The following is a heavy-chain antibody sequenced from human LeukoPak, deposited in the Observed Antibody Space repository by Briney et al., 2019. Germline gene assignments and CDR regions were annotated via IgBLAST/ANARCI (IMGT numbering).Heavy chain of an antibody. Sequence: ASVKVSCKASGYTFTNYGISWVRQAPGQGLEWMGWISAYNGHTNYAQKFQGRVTMTRDTSTSTVYMELSSLRSEDTAVYYCARAVRYYYDSSGYSRFDYWGQGTLVTVSS. CDR3: ARAVRYYYDSSGYSRFDY. CDR2: ISAYNGHT. CDR1: GYTFTNYG. D-gene: IGHD3-22*01. V-gene: IGHV1-18*01. J-gene: IGHJ4*02.